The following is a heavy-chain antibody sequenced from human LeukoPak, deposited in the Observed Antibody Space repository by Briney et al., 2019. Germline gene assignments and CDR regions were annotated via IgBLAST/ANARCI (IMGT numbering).Heavy chain of an antibody. CDR1: EYTFTTYD. V-gene: IGHV1-8*01. Sequence: SPVGVSGTASEYTFTTYDINWGRQATGQGLEGMGWMNPNSGNKGYAQKFQGRVTMTRNTSISTAYMELSSLRSEDTAVYYCARRLLWFGELNWFDPWGQGTLVTVSS. CDR2: MNPNSGNK. D-gene: IGHD3-10*01. J-gene: IGHJ5*02. CDR3: ARRLLWFGELNWFDP.